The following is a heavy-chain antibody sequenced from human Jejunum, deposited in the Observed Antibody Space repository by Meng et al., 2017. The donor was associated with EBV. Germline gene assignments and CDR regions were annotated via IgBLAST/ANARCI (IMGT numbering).Heavy chain of an antibody. J-gene: IGHJ4*02. Sequence: QVQLVQSGSELKKPGASVKVSCKASGYTFSRYAMNWVRQAPGHGLEWMGWINTRTGNPAYAQGFTGRFVFSLDTSVSTAYLQISSLKAEDTAVYYCASDISTATFGYWGQGTLVTVSS. CDR1: GYTFSRYA. V-gene: IGHV7-4-1*02. D-gene: IGHD2-21*02. CDR2: INTRTGNP. CDR3: ASDISTATFGY.